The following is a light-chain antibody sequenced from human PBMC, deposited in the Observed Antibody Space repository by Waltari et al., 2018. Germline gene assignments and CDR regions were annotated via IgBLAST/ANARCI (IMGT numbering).Light chain of an antibody. J-gene: IGLJ2*01. CDR1: SGSIARHY. CDR3: QSYDSNNPVV. CDR2: EDT. Sequence: NFMLTQPHSVSESPGKTVTISCTRSSGSIARHYVQLYQQRPGSAPTTVIYEDTQRPSGVPDRFSGSIDSSTNSASLTISGLKTEDEADYYCQSYDSNNPVVFGGGTKLTVL. V-gene: IGLV6-57*04.